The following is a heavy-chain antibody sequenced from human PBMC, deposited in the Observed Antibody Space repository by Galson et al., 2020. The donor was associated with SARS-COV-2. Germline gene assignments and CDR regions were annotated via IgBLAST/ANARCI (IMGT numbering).Heavy chain of an antibody. Sequence: GGSLRLSCAASGFTFSSYAMNWVRQAPGKGLEWVSAISGSGGSTYYADSVKGRFTISRDNSKDTLYLQMNSLRAEDTAVYYCAIKEGYYYYGMDVWGQGTTVTVSS. CDR2: ISGSGGST. CDR3: AIKEGYYYYGMDV. J-gene: IGHJ6*02. CDR1: GFTFSSYA. V-gene: IGHV3-23*01.